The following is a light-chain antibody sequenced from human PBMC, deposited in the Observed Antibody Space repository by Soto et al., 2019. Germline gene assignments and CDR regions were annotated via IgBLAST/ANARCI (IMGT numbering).Light chain of an antibody. J-gene: IGLJ3*02. Sequence: QSVLTQPASVSGSPGQSITISCTGTSSDVGGYNYVSWYQQHPGKAPNLMVYDVSNRPSGVSNRFSGSKSGNTASLTISGLQAEDEADYYCSSYTSSSVPVFGGGTKLTVL. CDR3: SSYTSSSVPV. V-gene: IGLV2-14*01. CDR2: DVS. CDR1: SSDVGGYNY.